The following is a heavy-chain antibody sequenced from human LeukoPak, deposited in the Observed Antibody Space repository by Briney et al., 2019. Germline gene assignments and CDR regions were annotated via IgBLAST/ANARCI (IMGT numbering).Heavy chain of an antibody. CDR2: ISRSGTNI. D-gene: IGHD2-2*01. Sequence: GGSLRLSCVASGFTFSTSDMNWVRQAPGKGLDWVSYISRSGTNIYYAESVKGRFTISRDNAKKSLYLQMNSLRVEDTAVYYCARMGDNFSTWGQGTLVTVSS. CDR3: ARMGDNFST. CDR1: GFTFSTSD. V-gene: IGHV3-48*03. J-gene: IGHJ5*02.